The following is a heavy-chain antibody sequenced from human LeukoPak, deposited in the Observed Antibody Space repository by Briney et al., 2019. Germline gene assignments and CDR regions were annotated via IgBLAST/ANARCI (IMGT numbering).Heavy chain of an antibody. Sequence: GGSLRLSCAASGFTFSDYWMHWVRQVPGKGLVWVARINADGSITNHADSVKGRFTISRGNAENTLYLQMNSLRAEDTAVYYCARATSAYYYPDAFDIWGQGTMVTVSS. J-gene: IGHJ3*02. D-gene: IGHD3-22*01. CDR1: GFTFSDYW. CDR2: INADGSIT. V-gene: IGHV3-74*01. CDR3: ARATSAYYYPDAFDI.